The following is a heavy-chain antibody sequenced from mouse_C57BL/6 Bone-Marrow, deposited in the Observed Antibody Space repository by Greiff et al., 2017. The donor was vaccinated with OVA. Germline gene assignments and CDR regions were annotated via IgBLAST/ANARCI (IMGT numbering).Heavy chain of an antibody. CDR3: ARLGYSYYYAMDY. D-gene: IGHD2-12*01. CDR1: GYTFTSYR. J-gene: IGHJ4*01. Sequence: QVQLQQPGAELVKPGASVKMSCKASGYTFTSYRITWVKQRPGQGLEWIGDIYPGSGSTNYNEKFKSKATLTVDTSSSTAYMQLSSLTSEDSAVYYCARLGYSYYYAMDYWGQGTSVTVSS. V-gene: IGHV1-55*01. CDR2: IYPGSGST.